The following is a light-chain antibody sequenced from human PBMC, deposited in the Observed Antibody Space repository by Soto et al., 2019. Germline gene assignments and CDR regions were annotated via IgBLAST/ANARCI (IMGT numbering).Light chain of an antibody. J-gene: IGKJ4*01. CDR1: QSLNSY. V-gene: IGKV3-11*01. CDR3: QQRRDWPLT. CDR2: DAS. Sequence: EIVLTQSPATLSLSPGERATLSCRASQSLNSYLAWFQQIPGQAPRLLIYDASNRATGIPVRFSGSGSGTDFTLTISNLEPADFAVYYCQQRRDWPLTFGGGTKVEI.